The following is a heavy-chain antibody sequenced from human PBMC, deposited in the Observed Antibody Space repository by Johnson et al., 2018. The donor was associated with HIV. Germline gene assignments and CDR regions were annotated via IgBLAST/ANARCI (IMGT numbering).Heavy chain of an antibody. CDR1: GFTFDDYG. D-gene: IGHD1-1*01. J-gene: IGHJ3*02. CDR2: ISYDGSNK. CDR3: AKVGGTTILRDAFDI. Sequence: QMLLVESGGGVVRPGGSLRLSCAASGFTFDDYGMSWVRQAPGKGLEWVAVISYDGSNKYYADSVKGRFTISRDNSKNTLYLQMNSLRAEDTAVYYCAKVGGTTILRDAFDIWGQGTMVTVSS. V-gene: IGHV3-30*18.